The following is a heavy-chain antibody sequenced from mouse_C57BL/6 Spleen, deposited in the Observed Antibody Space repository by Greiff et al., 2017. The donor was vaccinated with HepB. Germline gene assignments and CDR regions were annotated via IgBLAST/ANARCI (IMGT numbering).Heavy chain of an antibody. J-gene: IGHJ4*01. CDR3: ARRYDSNYEAMDY. CDR1: GYTFTSYT. CDR2: INPSSGYT. Sequence: VQLQQSGAALARPGASVKMSCKASGYTFTSYTMHWVKQRPGQGLEWIGYINPSSGYTKYNQKFKDKATLTADKSSSTAYMQLNSLTSEDSAVYYCARRYDSNYEAMDYWGQGTSVTVSS. V-gene: IGHV1-4*01. D-gene: IGHD2-5*01.